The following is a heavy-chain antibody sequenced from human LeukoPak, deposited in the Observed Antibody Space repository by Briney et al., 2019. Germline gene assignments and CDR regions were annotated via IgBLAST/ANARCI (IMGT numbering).Heavy chain of an antibody. CDR1: GYTFTSYG. CDR2: ISAYNGNT. J-gene: IGHJ4*02. CDR3: ARDSYGIGYFDY. D-gene: IGHD1-26*01. V-gene: IGHV1-18*01. Sequence: ASVKVSCKASGYTFTSYGISWVRQAPGQGLEWMGWISAYNGNTNYAQKLQGRVSMTTDTSTSTAYMELRSLRSDDTAMYYCARDSYGIGYFDYWGQGTLVTVSS.